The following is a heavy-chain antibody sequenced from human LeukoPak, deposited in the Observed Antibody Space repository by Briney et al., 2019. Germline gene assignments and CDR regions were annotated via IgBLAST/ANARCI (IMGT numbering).Heavy chain of an antibody. CDR3: ARGDSSGYLYYFDY. Sequence: GGSLRLSCAASGFTFDDYGMSWVRHAPGKGLEWVSGINWNGGSTGYADSVKGRFTISRDNAKNSLYLQMNSLRAEDTALYYCARGDSSGYLYYFDYWGQGTLVTVSS. CDR1: GFTFDDYG. V-gene: IGHV3-20*04. D-gene: IGHD3-22*01. CDR2: INWNGGST. J-gene: IGHJ4*02.